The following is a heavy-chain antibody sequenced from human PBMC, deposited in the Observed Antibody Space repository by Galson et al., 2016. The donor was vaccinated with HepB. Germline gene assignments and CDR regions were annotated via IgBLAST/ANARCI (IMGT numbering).Heavy chain of an antibody. CDR2: IHSAGGA. V-gene: IGHV3-53*01. CDR3: ARGGPHNNYFDY. CDR1: GFTVSSNY. J-gene: IGHJ4*02. Sequence: SLRLSCAASGFTVSSNYMNWVRQPPGKGLEWVSFIHSAGGAYYTHSVKGRFTISTDNSKNTLYLQMNSLRAEDTAIYYCARGGPHNNYFDYWGQGTLVTVSS. D-gene: IGHD1-1*01.